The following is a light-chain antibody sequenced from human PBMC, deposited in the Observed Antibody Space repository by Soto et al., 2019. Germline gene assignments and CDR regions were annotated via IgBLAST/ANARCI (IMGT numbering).Light chain of an antibody. V-gene: IGKV1-5*01. CDR2: DSS. CDR3: QQYNSYPLT. J-gene: IGKJ4*01. Sequence: DIQMTQSPSPLSASVGNRVTITCPASQSISSWFAWYQQKPGKAPKLLIYDSSCLESGVPSRFSDSGSGTEFTLTISSLQPDEFATYYCQQYNSYPLTFGGGTKVEIK. CDR1: QSISSW.